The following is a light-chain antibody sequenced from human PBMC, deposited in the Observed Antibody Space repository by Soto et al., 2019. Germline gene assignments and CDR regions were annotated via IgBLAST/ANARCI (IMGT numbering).Light chain of an antibody. Sequence: PGERATISCRASQSVPNNYLAWYLQKPGQAPKVLIYAASNRATGIPARFSGSRSGTEFILTINGLQFEDFAVYYCQRYNNWPLTFGGGTKVDIK. CDR1: QSVPNN. V-gene: IGKV3D-15*01. CDR2: AAS. J-gene: IGKJ4*01. CDR3: QRYNNWPLT.